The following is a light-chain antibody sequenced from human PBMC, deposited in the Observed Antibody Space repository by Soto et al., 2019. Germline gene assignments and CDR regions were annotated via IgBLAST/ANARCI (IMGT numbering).Light chain of an antibody. CDR1: QTIRNY. CDR2: DAS. V-gene: IGKV1-39*01. J-gene: IGKJ2*01. CDR3: QHSYNTPRA. Sequence: DIQMTQSPSLLSASVGARVTITCRSNQTIRNYLNWYQQKPGKAPNLLIHDASSLQNGVQSRFSGRGFGTDFTLTINDLQVADFATYYCQHSYNTPRAFGQGTKIEI.